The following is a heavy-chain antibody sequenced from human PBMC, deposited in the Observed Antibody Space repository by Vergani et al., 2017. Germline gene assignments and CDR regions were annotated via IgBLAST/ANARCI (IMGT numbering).Heavy chain of an antibody. CDR2: INHSGST. D-gene: IGHD3-9*01. Sequence: QVQLPQWGAGLFKPSETLSLTCAVYGGSFRGYYWSWIRPPPGKGLEWIGEINHSGSTNYHPSLKSRVTRSVDTSKHQFSLKLSSVTAADTAVYYCARSFYDILTRKPTSFDYWGQGTLVTVSS. V-gene: IGHV4-34*01. CDR3: ARSFYDILTRKPTSFDY. J-gene: IGHJ4*02. CDR1: GGSFRGYY.